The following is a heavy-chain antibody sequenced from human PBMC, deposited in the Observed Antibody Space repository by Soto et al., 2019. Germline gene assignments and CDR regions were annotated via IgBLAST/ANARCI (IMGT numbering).Heavy chain of an antibody. CDR1: GFTFSDYY. CDR2: ISNGGDAV. J-gene: IGHJ2*01. V-gene: IGHV3-11*01. CDR3: AKENWYLDL. Sequence: QVQLVESGGGLVKPGGSLRLSCVASGFTFSDYYMSWIRQVPGKGLEWVSYISNGGDAVHYADSVKGRFTISRDNADNSLYLQMNSLKVEDTAVYYCAKENWYLDLWGRGTLVTVSS.